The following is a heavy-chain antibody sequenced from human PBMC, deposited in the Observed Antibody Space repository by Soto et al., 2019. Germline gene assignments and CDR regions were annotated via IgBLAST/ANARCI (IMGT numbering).Heavy chain of an antibody. CDR3: ARERYQVISDGMDV. Sequence: QVQLVQSGAEVKTPGASVRDSCKASGYTFTGYYIHWVREAPGQGLEWMGWINPQTGGTSYAQKFQGRVTLSRDTSINTAYLELTRVRFDDAAVYFCARERYQVISDGMDVWGQGTTVTVSS. CDR1: GYTFTGYY. CDR2: INPQTGGT. D-gene: IGHD2-2*01. J-gene: IGHJ6*02. V-gene: IGHV1-2*02.